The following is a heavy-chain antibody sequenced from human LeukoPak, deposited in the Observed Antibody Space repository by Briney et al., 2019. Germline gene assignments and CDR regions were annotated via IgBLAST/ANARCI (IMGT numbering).Heavy chain of an antibody. CDR1: GGSFSGYY. D-gene: IGHD1-1*01. Sequence: SETLSLTRAVYGGSFSGYYWSWIRQPPGKGLEWIGEINHSGSTNYNPSLKSRVTISVGTSKNQFSLKLSSVTAADTAVYYCARMTGTLWDFDYWGQGTLVTVSS. CDR2: INHSGST. J-gene: IGHJ4*02. V-gene: IGHV4-34*01. CDR3: ARMTGTLWDFDY.